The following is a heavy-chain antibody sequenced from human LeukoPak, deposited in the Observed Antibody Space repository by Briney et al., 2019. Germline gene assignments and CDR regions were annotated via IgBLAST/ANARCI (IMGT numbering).Heavy chain of an antibody. Sequence: SETLSLTCTVSGGPISSYYWSWIRQPPGKGLEWIGYIHYSGSPNYNPSLKSRDTISVDTSKKQFSLKLSSVTAADTAVYYCARVHSAMDLHFDYWGQGTLVTVSS. CDR3: ARVHSAMDLHFDY. CDR2: IHYSGSP. D-gene: IGHD5-18*01. J-gene: IGHJ4*02. CDR1: GGPISSYY. V-gene: IGHV4-59*01.